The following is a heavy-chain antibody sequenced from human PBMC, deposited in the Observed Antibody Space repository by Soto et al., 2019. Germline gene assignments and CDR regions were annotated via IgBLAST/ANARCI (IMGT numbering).Heavy chain of an antibody. J-gene: IGHJ4*02. CDR3: AKDQEYSSGWPYYFDY. V-gene: IGHV3-23*01. CDR2: ISGSGGST. D-gene: IGHD6-19*01. Sequence: GSLRLSCAASGFTFSSYAMSWVRQAPGKGLEWVSAISGSGGSTYYADSVKGRFTISRDNSKNTLYLQMNSLRAEDTAVYYCAKDQEYSSGWPYYFDYWGQGTLVTVSS. CDR1: GFTFSSYA.